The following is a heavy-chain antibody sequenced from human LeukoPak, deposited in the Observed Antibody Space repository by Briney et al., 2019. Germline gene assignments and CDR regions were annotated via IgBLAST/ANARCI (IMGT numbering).Heavy chain of an antibody. CDR2: IFPTSREI. V-gene: IGHV3-23*01. J-gene: IGHJ4*02. CDR3: AKRWSGYHSSEV. D-gene: IGHD3-3*01. Sequence: PGGSLRLSCAASGFTFSSFAMIWVRQPPGKGLEWVSSIFPTSREIHYADSVRGRFTISRDNSKNTLYLQMNSLRAEDTAVYYCAKRWSGYHSSEVWGQGTLVTVSS. CDR1: GFTFSSFA.